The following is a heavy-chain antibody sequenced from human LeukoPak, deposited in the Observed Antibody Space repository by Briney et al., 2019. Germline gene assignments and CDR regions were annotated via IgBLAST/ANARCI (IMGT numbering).Heavy chain of an antibody. D-gene: IGHD1-26*01. CDR2: SYYRSKWYN. CDR3: AKGDTTWELPHDD. V-gene: IGHV6-1*01. CDR1: GDSVSSNSAA. J-gene: IGHJ4*02. Sequence: SQTLSLTCAISGDSVSSNSAAWNWIRQSPSRGLEWLGRSYYRSKWYNEYAVSVKSRITINPDTSKNQFSLQLNSVTPEDTAVYYCAKGDTTWELPHDDWGQGTLVTVSS.